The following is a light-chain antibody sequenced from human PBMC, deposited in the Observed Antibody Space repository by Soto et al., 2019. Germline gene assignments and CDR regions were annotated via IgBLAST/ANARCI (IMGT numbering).Light chain of an antibody. J-gene: IGLJ1*01. CDR1: SSDVGDFNF. Sequence: QSALTQPRSVSGSPGQSVTISCTGSSSDVGDFNFVSWYQQHPGKAPKLMVYDVNKRPLGVPDRFSGSKSGNTASLTISGLQAEDEADYFCCSYVVPSPDVFGSGTKVTVL. V-gene: IGLV2-11*01. CDR2: DVN. CDR3: CSYVVPSPDV.